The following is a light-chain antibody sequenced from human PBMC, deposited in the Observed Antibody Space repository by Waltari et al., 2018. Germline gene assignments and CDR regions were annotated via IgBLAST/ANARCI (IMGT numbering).Light chain of an antibody. Sequence: QSVLTQPPSVSAAPGQRVTISCSGGHSNIGNNYVSWYRHSPGTAPELLIYDDGERPSGVPGRFSGSKSGTSATLDITGLQAGDEADYYCGTWDSSLSGAVFGGGTHLTVL. CDR3: GTWDSSLSGAV. V-gene: IGLV1-51*01. CDR2: DDG. CDR1: HSNIGNNY. J-gene: IGLJ7*01.